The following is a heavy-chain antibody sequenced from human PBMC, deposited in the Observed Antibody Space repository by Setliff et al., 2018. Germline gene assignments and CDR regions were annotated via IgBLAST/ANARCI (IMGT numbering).Heavy chain of an antibody. D-gene: IGHD5-12*01. CDR2: VYPGDSDT. CDR3: ARLLNGYNSYDYYYMDV. Sequence: PVESLKISCKGSGYSFSNYWIGWVRQMPGKGLEWMGIVYPGDSDTRYSQSFEGQVTISADKSISTAYLQWSSLKASDSAMYYCARLLNGYNSYDYYYMDVWGKGTTVTVSS. V-gene: IGHV5-51*01. J-gene: IGHJ6*03. CDR1: GYSFSNYW.